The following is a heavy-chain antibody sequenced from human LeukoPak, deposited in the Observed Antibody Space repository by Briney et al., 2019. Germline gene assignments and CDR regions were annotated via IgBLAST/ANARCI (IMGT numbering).Heavy chain of an antibody. V-gene: IGHV3-33*01. Sequence: PGRSLRLSCAASGFTFSSYGMHWVRQAPGKGLEWVAVVHHDGNTKYYVDSVKGRFTISRDNSKNTLYLQMSTLRAEDTAIYYCATGSGNYYDRWGQGTLVTVSS. J-gene: IGHJ4*02. D-gene: IGHD3-3*01. CDR3: ATGSGNYYDR. CDR2: VHHDGNTK. CDR1: GFTFSSYG.